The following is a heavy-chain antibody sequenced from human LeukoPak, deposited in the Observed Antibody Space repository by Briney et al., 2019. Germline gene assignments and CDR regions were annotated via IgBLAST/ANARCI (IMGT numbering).Heavy chain of an antibody. D-gene: IGHD5-12*01. J-gene: IGHJ4*02. CDR2: INPDGDGM. CDR3: AAWTDRGYSY. CDR1: EFTFSRSW. V-gene: IGHV3-7*01. Sequence: GGSLRLSCTASEFTFSRSWMNWIRQAPGKGLEWVANINPDGDGMRFVDSVKGRFTMSRDNAQSSLHLQMNSLRVEDTAFYYCAAWTDRGYSYWGQGVLVTVSS.